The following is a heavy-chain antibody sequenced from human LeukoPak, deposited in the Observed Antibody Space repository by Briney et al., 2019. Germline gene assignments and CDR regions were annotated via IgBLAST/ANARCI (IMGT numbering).Heavy chain of an antibody. Sequence: GKSLRLSCAASGFTFNIFDMHWVRQAPGKGLDWVAFLKYDGGIKDYADFVKDRFTISRDNSKNTLYLQMNSLRAEDTAVYYCAKDQPGIAALFDYWGQGTLVTVSS. CDR2: LKYDGGIK. J-gene: IGHJ4*02. CDR3: AKDQPGIAALFDY. D-gene: IGHD6-13*01. V-gene: IGHV3-33*06. CDR1: GFTFNIFD.